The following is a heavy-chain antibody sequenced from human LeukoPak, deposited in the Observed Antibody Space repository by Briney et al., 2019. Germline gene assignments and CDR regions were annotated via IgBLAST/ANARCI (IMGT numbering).Heavy chain of an antibody. CDR1: GFSFSSDG. D-gene: IGHD6-19*01. CDR3: TRNSGWYGLS. Sequence: GGSLRLSCAASGFSFSSDGMSWARQAPGKGLEWVSGILGGAGSTYYADSVKGRFTISRDNSNNTLFLHLNSLRGEDTAVYYCTRNSGWYGLSWGQGTLVTVSS. CDR2: ILGGAGST. J-gene: IGHJ1*01. V-gene: IGHV3-23*01.